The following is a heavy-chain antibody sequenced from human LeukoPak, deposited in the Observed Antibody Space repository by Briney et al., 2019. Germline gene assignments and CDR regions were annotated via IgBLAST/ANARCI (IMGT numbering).Heavy chain of an antibody. CDR2: INSDGSST. D-gene: IGHD5-24*01. CDR3: AREVEMATINY. J-gene: IGHJ4*02. CDR1: GFTFSSYW. Sequence: PGGSLRLSCAASGFTFSSYWMHWVRQAPGKGLVWVSRINSDGSSTSYADSVKGRFTISRDDAKNTLYLQMNSLRAEDTAVYYCAREVEMATINYWGQGTLVTVSS. V-gene: IGHV3-74*01.